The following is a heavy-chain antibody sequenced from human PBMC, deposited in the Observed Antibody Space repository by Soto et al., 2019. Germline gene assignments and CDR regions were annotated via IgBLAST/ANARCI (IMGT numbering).Heavy chain of an antibody. CDR2: IYHSGST. D-gene: IGHD2-15*01. CDR1: GGSISSSNW. Sequence: SETLSLTCAVSGGSISSSNWWSWVRQPPGKGLEWIGEIYHSGSTNYNPSLKSRVTISVDKSKNQFSLKLSSVTAADTAVYYCAREGYCSGGSCYSGYYFDYWGQGTLVTVS. V-gene: IGHV4-4*02. J-gene: IGHJ4*02. CDR3: AREGYCSGGSCYSGYYFDY.